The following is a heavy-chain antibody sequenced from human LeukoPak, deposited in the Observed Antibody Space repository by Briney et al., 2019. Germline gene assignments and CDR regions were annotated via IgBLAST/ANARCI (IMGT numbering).Heavy chain of an antibody. D-gene: IGHD3-22*01. V-gene: IGHV3-20*04. CDR1: GFTFRSYS. Sequence: GGSLRLSCAASGFTFRSYSKNWVRQAPGKGLEWVSGINWNGGSTGYADSVKGRFTISRDNAKNSLYLQMNSLRAEDTALYYCARDQYYYDSSGYYYFDYWGQGTLVTVSS. CDR3: ARDQYYYDSSGYYYFDY. J-gene: IGHJ4*02. CDR2: INWNGGST.